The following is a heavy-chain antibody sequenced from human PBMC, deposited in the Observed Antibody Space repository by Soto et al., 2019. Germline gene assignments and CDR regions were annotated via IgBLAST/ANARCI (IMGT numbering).Heavy chain of an antibody. V-gene: IGHV3-30*03. CDR2: ISYDGSNK. CDR1: GFTFSSYG. CDR3: ATELRLYHGYSPFDY. Sequence: QVQLVESGGGVVQPGRSLRLSCAASGFTFSSYGMHWVRQAPGKGLEWVAVISYDGSNKYYADSVKGRFTISRDNSKNTLDLQMNSLRDEDTAVYYCATELRLYHGYSPFDYWGQGTLVTVSS. J-gene: IGHJ4*02. D-gene: IGHD5-18*01.